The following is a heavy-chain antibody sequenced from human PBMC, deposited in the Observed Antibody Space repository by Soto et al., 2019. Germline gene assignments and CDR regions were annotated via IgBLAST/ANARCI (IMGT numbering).Heavy chain of an antibody. CDR1: GFTFSSYA. CDR3: ARDFIYYDSSGYYYEIDY. CDR2: ISYDGSNK. J-gene: IGHJ4*02. V-gene: IGHV3-30-3*01. Sequence: SLRLSCAASGFTFSSYAMHWVRQAPGKGLEWVAVISYDGSNKYYADSVKGRFTISRDNSKNTLYLQMNSLRAEDTAVYYCARDFIYYDSSGYYYEIDYWGQGTLVTVSS. D-gene: IGHD3-22*01.